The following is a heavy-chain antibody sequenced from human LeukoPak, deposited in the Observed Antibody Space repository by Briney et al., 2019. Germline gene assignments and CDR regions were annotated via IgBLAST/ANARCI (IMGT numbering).Heavy chain of an antibody. J-gene: IGHJ6*02. CDR1: GGSISSGSYY. D-gene: IGHD6-6*01. CDR3: ARDRLGGRQLRGMDV. V-gene: IGHV4-61*02. Sequence: SQTLSLTCTVSGGSISSGSYYWSWIRQPAGKGLEWIGRIYTSGSTNYNPSLKSRVTISVDTSKNQFSLKLSSVTAADTAVYYCARDRLGGRQLRGMDVWGQGTTVTVSS. CDR2: IYTSGST.